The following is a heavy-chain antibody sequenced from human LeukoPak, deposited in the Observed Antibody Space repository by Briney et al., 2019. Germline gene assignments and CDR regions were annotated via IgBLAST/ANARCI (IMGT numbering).Heavy chain of an antibody. J-gene: IGHJ2*01. Sequence: PGGSLRLSRAASGFTVSSNYMNWVSQAPGKGLEWVSVINSGGNAYYADSVKGRFTISRDNSKNMLYLQMNSLRAEDTAVYYCARSQGGTMSLRHFDLWSRGTLVTVSS. D-gene: IGHD3-22*01. CDR2: INSGGNA. V-gene: IGHV3-53*01. CDR1: GFTVSSNY. CDR3: ARSQGGTMSLRHFDL.